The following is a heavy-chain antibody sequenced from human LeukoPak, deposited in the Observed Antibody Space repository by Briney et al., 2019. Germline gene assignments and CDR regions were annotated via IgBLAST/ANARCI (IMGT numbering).Heavy chain of an antibody. D-gene: IGHD6-19*01. Sequence: ASVKVSCKASGYTFTSYGISWVRQAPGQGLEWMGWISAYNGNTNYAQKLQGRVTTTTDTSTSTAYMELRSLRSDDTAVYYCARARAYSSGWYRRQYFDYWGQGTLVTVSS. CDR2: ISAYNGNT. J-gene: IGHJ4*02. CDR3: ARARAYSSGWYRRQYFDY. V-gene: IGHV1-18*01. CDR1: GYTFTSYG.